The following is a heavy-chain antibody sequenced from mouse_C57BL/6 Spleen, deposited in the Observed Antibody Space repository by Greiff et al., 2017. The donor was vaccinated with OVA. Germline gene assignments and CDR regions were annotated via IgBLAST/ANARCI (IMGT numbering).Heavy chain of an antibody. CDR2: IHPNSGST. CDR1: GYTFTSYW. CDR3: DSSGGYDYPCY. J-gene: IGHJ2*01. Sequence: QVQLQQSGAELVKPGASVKLSCKASGYTFTSYWMHLVKQRPGQGLEWIGMIHPNSGSTNYNEKFKSKAPLTVDKSSSTAYMQLSSLTSEDSAVYYCDSSGGYDYPCYWGQGTTLTVSS. D-gene: IGHD3-1*01. V-gene: IGHV1-64*01.